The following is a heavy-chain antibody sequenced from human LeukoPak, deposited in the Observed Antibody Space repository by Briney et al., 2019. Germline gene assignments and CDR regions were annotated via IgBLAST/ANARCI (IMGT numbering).Heavy chain of an antibody. CDR1: GGSFSGYY. D-gene: IGHD1-26*01. CDR2: INHSGST. CDR3: ASKWELRHY. Sequence: SETLSLTCAVYGGSFSGYYWSWIRQPPGKGLEWIGEINHSGSTNYNPSLKSRVTILVDTSKNQFSLKLSSVTAADTAVYYCASKWELRHYWGQGTLVTVSS. J-gene: IGHJ4*02. V-gene: IGHV4-34*01.